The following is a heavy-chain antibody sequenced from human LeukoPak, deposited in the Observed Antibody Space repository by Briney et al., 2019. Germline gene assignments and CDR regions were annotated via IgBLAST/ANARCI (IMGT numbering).Heavy chain of an antibody. Sequence: GGSLRLSCAASGFTFSTYGMHWVRQAPGKGLEWVAFIRYDGMNKYYADSVKGRFTISRDNAKNSLYLQMNSLRAEDTAVYFCARAYSSGWTYYFDYWGQGTLVTVSS. CDR3: ARAYSSGWTYYFDY. D-gene: IGHD6-19*01. J-gene: IGHJ4*02. CDR2: IRYDGMNK. CDR1: GFTFSTYG. V-gene: IGHV3-30*02.